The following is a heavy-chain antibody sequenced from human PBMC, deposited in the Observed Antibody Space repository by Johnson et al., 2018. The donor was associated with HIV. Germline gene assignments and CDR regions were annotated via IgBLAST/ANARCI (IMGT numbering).Heavy chain of an antibody. D-gene: IGHD3-22*01. J-gene: IGHJ3*02. Sequence: VQLVESGGGVVQPGRSMRLSCAASALNFSDYSMHWVRQAPGKGLEWVAIISFDGGTKYYADSVKGRFTISRDNSNNTLYLQMNSLRVEDTAVYLCARGRISMTVVDLRGGCFDIWGPGTTVTVSS. V-gene: IGHV3-30*04. CDR3: ARGRISMTVVDLRGGCFDI. CDR2: ISFDGGTK. CDR1: ALNFSDYS.